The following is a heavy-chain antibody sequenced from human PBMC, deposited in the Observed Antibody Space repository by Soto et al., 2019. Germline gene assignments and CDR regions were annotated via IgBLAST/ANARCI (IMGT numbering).Heavy chain of an antibody. CDR3: TIGSWSGEVFDI. J-gene: IGHJ3*02. D-gene: IGHD2-21*01. CDR2: IIPVLGIR. CDR1: GGTFSTYS. Sequence: QVQLVQSGAEVKKPGSSVKVSCKDSGGTFSTYSMFWVRQAPGQGLEWMGRIIPVLGIRNYAQRFQDRVTMTADKSTATAHMELSSLRSEDTALYYCTIGSWSGEVFDIWGQGTMVTVSS. V-gene: IGHV1-69*02.